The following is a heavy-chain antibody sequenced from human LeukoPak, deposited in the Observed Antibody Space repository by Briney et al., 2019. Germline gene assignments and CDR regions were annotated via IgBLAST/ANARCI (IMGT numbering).Heavy chain of an antibody. J-gene: IGHJ4*02. D-gene: IGHD6-19*01. CDR3: ATEYSSGWYYGY. V-gene: IGHV1-18*01. CDR2: ISAYNGNT. Sequence: ASVKVSCKASGYTFTSYGISWVRQAPGQGLEWMGWISAYNGNTNYAQKLQGRVTMTTDTSTSTAYMELSSLRSENTAVYYCATEYSSGWYYGYWGQGTLVTVSS. CDR1: GYTFTSYG.